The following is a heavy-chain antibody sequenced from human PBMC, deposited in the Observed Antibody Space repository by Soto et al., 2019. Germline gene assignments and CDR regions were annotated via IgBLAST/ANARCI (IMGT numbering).Heavy chain of an antibody. CDR2: INGGDGST. CDR3: AKIPIMTTVTRYFDY. CDR1: GFTFSSYA. Sequence: EVQLLESGGGLVQPGGSLRLSCAASGFTFSSYAMSWVRKSPGKGLVWVSTINGGDGSTYYGDPVKGRFSISRDDSKNKLYLQMNSLRAEDTAVVYCAKIPIMTTVTRYFDYGGEGTLVTVSS. V-gene: IGHV3-23*01. D-gene: IGHD4-17*01. J-gene: IGHJ4*02.